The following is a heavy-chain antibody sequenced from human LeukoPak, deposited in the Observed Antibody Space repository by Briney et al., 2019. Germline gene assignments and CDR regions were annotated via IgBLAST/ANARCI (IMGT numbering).Heavy chain of an antibody. V-gene: IGHV1-69*13. D-gene: IGHD4-23*01. J-gene: IGHJ4*02. Sequence: SVKVSCKASGGTFISYAISWVRQAPGQGLEWMGGIIPIFGTANYAQKFQGRVTITADESTSTAYMELSSLRSEDTAVYYCATATDYGGNSGSDYWGQGTLVTVSS. CDR3: ATATDYGGNSGSDY. CDR2: IIPIFGTA. CDR1: GGTFISYA.